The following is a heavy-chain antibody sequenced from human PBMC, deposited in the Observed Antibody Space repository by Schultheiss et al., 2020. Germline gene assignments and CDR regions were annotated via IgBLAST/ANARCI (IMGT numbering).Heavy chain of an antibody. CDR2: ISYDGSNK. Sequence: GGSLRLSCAASGFTFSSYGMHWVRQAPGKGLEWVAVISYDGSNKYYADSVKGRFTISRDNSKNTLYLQMNSLRAEDTAVYYCAKFPLLYGSGSVDFDYWGQGTLVTVSS. CDR3: AKFPLLYGSGSVDFDY. CDR1: GFTFSSYG. D-gene: IGHD3-10*01. J-gene: IGHJ4*02. V-gene: IGHV3-30*18.